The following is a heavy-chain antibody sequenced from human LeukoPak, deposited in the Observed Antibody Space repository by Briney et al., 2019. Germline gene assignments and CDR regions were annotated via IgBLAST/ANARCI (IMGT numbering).Heavy chain of an antibody. D-gene: IGHD1-26*01. V-gene: IGHV3-23*01. CDR2: ISDSGGST. CDR1: EFTFSSYA. CDR3: ARGAYPSYYFDY. Sequence: PGGSLRLSCAASEFTFSSYAMSWVRQAPGKGLEWVSTISDSGGSTYYADSVKGRFTISRDNSKNTLYLQMNGLRAEDTAVYYCARGAYPSYYFDYWGQGTLVTVSS. J-gene: IGHJ4*02.